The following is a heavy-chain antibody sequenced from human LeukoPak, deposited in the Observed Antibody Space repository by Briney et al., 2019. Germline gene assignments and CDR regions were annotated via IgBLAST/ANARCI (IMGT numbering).Heavy chain of an antibody. Sequence: RAPVKVSCKASGYTFTSYGISWVRQAPGQGLEWMGWISAYNGNTNYAQKLQGRVTMTIDTSTSTAYMELRSLRSDDTAVYYCARDSGSYQGDYFDYWGQGTLVTVSS. V-gene: IGHV1-18*01. J-gene: IGHJ4*02. CDR1: GYTFTSYG. CDR2: ISAYNGNT. CDR3: ARDSGSYQGDYFDY. D-gene: IGHD1-26*01.